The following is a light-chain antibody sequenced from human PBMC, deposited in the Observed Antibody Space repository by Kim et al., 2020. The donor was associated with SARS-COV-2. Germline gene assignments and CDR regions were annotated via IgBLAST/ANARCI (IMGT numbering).Light chain of an antibody. J-gene: IGKJ1*01. Sequence: EIVLTQSPGTLSLSPGERATLSCRASQSVSSSYLAWYQQKPGQAPRLLIYGVSSRATGIPDRFSGSGSGTDFTLTISRLEPEDFAVYYCQQYGNSWTFGQGTKVDIK. V-gene: IGKV3-20*01. CDR3: QQYGNSWT. CDR1: QSVSSSY. CDR2: GVS.